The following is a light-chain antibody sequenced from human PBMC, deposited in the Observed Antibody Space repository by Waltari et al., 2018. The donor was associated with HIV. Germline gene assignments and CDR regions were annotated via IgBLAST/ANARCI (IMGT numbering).Light chain of an antibody. Sequence: EIVLTQSPGTLSLSPGERATLSCRTGQTVRSSYVALYQQRPGQAPRLVIFGASSRATGIPDRFSGSGSGTDFTLTISRLEPEDSATYYCHQYGLSPKTFGQGTNVEIK. V-gene: IGKV3-20*01. CDR2: GAS. CDR3: HQYGLSPKT. CDR1: QTVRSSY. J-gene: IGKJ1*01.